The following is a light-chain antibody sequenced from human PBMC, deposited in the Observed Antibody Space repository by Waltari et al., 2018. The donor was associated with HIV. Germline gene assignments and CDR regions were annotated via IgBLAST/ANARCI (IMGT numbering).Light chain of an antibody. CDR3: QHYGSSLIT. J-gene: IGKJ5*01. CDR1: QTISSTS. CDR2: GAS. V-gene: IGKV3-20*01. Sequence: ESVLTQSPVTLSLSPGESATLSCRASQTISSTSLAWYQQRPGQAPRLLIFGASSRATGIPDRFSGSGSGTDFTLTISRLQPEDFAVYYCQHYGSSLITFGQGTRLEIK.